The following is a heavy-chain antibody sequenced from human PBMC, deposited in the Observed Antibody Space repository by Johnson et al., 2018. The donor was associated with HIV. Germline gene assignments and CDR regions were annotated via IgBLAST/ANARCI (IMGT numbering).Heavy chain of an antibody. CDR3: ARDFYVSLVGPGGGAFDI. D-gene: IGHD3-16*01. V-gene: IGHV3-30*04. CDR2: ISYDGSNK. Sequence: QVQLVESGGGVVQPGRSLRLSCAASGFTFSSYAMHWVRQAPGKGLEWVAVISYDGSNKYYADSVKGRFTISRDNSKNTLYLQMNSLRAEDTAVYYCARDFYVSLVGPGGGAFDIWGQGTMVTVSS. CDR1: GFTFSSYA. J-gene: IGHJ3*02.